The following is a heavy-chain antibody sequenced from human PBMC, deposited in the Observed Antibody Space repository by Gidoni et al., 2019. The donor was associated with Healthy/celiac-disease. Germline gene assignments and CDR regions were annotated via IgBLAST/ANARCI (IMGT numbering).Heavy chain of an antibody. Sequence: EVQLVASGGGLVKPGGSLRLSCAASGFPFSNAWMSWVRQAPGKGLEWVGRIKSKTDGWTTDYAAPVKGRFTISRDDSKNTLYLQMNSLKTEDTAVYYCTADLGQWLRLDHYYGMDVWGQGTTVTVSS. CDR3: TADLGQWLRLDHYYGMDV. J-gene: IGHJ6*02. CDR1: GFPFSNAW. V-gene: IGHV3-15*01. D-gene: IGHD5-12*01. CDR2: IKSKTDGWTT.